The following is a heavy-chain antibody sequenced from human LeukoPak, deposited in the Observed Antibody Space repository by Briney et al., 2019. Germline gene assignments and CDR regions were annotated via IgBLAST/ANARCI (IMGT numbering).Heavy chain of an antibody. V-gene: IGHV3-23*01. CDR2: ISRSGETT. CDR3: AKDMNYFGSGSHPFDH. Sequence: QPGGSLRLSCAASGFTFSSYAMNWVRQAPGRGLEWVSSISRSGETTHFADSVKGRFTISRVNSKNTLYLQMNNLRSEDTALHYCAKDMNYFGSGSHPFDHWGQGTPVTVSS. J-gene: IGHJ4*02. D-gene: IGHD3-10*01. CDR1: GFTFSSYA.